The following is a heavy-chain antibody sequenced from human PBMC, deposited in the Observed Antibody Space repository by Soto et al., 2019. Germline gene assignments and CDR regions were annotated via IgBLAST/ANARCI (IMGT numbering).Heavy chain of an antibody. CDR1: VYTFTNYG. D-gene: IGHD3-22*01. CDR3: AREESGGYYDSSGYFQAGY. Sequence: ALFRDSCHSSVYTFTNYGISWVRPAPGQIHDWMGWISAYNGNTNYAQKLQGRVTMTTDTSTSTAYMELRSLRSDDTAVYYCAREESGGYYDSSGYFQAGYWGQGTLVTVSS. V-gene: IGHV1-18*01. CDR2: ISAYNGNT. J-gene: IGHJ4*02.